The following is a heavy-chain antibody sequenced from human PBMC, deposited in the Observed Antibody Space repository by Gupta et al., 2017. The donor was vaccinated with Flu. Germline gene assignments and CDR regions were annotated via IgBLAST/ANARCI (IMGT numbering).Heavy chain of an antibody. CDR2: IYYIGST. J-gene: IGHJ4*02. CDR1: GGSISSYY. D-gene: IGHD2-2*01. Sequence: QVLLQESGPGPVKRSETLSLTCTVPGGSISSYYWSWIRQPPGKGLEWIGYIYYIGSTNYNPSLKSRVTISVDTSKNQFSLNLSSVTAADTAVYYCARDRLRYCSSTSCSGGYFDYWGQGTLVTVSS. CDR3: ARDRLRYCSSTSCSGGYFDY. V-gene: IGHV4-59*01.